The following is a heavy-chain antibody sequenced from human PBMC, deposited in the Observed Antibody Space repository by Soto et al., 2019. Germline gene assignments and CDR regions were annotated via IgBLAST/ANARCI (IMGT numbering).Heavy chain of an antibody. CDR1: GYTFTSYA. CDR2: ISAYNGNT. CDR3: ARSAYYYDSSGSLLY. V-gene: IGHV1-18*01. Sequence: ASVKVSCKASGYTFTSYAMHWVRQAPGQGHEWMGWISAYNGNTNYAQKLQGRVTMTTDTSTSTAYMELRSLRSDDTAVYYCARSAYYYDSSGSLLYWGQGTLVTVSS. J-gene: IGHJ4*02. D-gene: IGHD3-22*01.